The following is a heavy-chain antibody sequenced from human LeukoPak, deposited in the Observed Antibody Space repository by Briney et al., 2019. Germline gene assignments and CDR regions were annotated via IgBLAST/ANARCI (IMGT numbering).Heavy chain of an antibody. V-gene: IGHV3-21*01. CDR2: ISTNSNYI. J-gene: IGHJ3*02. CDR3: ARDVGASAPDAFDI. D-gene: IGHD1-26*01. CDR1: GFTFSTYN. Sequence: PGGSLRLSCAASGFTFSTYNMNWDRQAPGKGLEWVSSISTNSNYIHYADSVKGRFTISRDNAKNSLYLQMNSLRVEDTDVYYCARDVGASAPDAFDIWGQGTMVTVSS.